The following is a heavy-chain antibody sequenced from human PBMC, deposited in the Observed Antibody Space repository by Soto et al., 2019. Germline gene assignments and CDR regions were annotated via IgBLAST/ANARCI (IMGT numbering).Heavy chain of an antibody. Sequence: SQTLSLTCAISGDSVSSNTAAWSWIRQSQSRGLEWLGKTYYRSKWYHDYPVSVKSRITIYPDSSKNQISLHLNSVTPEDTAVYHCARDSSGLYDRFRSDYYYYGVDGWGRGPRVTVSS. CDR1: GDSVSSNTAA. J-gene: IGHJ6*02. CDR3: ARDSSGLYDRFRSDYYYYGVDG. CDR2: TYYRSKWYH. D-gene: IGHD6-19*01. V-gene: IGHV6-1*01.